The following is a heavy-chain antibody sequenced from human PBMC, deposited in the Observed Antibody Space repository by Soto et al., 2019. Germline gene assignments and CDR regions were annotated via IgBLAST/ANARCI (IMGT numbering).Heavy chain of an antibody. V-gene: IGHV1-69*12. CDR1: GGTFSSYA. Sequence: QVQLVQSGAEVKKPGSSVKVSCKASGGTFSSYAISWVRQAPGQGLAWMGGIIPIFGTPNYAQKFQGSVTITADETNSTASMELSSLRSEDTAVYYCARGGVLVPAAALPYYYYNGMDVWCQGTTVTVSS. CDR2: IIPIFGTP. CDR3: ARGGVLVPAAALPYYYYNGMDV. D-gene: IGHD2-2*01. J-gene: IGHJ6*02.